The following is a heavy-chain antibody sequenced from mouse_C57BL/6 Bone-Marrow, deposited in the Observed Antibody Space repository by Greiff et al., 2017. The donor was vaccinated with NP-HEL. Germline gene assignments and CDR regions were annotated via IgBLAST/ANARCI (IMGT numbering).Heavy chain of an antibody. Sequence: EVQLQESGPELVKPGASVKISCKASGYSFTGYYMNWVKQSPEKSLEWIGEINPSTGGPPYNQKFKAKATLTVDKSSSTAYMQLKSLTSEDSAVYYCARVLPITTVVATSYWYFDVWGTGTTVTVSS. J-gene: IGHJ1*03. D-gene: IGHD1-1*01. CDR3: ARVLPITTVVATSYWYFDV. CDR1: GYSFTGYY. V-gene: IGHV1-42*01. CDR2: INPSTGGP.